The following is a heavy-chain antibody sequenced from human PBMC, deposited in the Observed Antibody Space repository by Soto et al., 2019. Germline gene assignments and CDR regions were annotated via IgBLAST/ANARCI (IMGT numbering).Heavy chain of an antibody. J-gene: IGHJ6*03. D-gene: IGHD6-6*01. V-gene: IGHV3-33*01. Sequence: QVQLVESGGGVVQPGRSLRLSCAASGFTFSSYGMHWVRQAPGKGLEWVAVIWYDGSNKYYADSVKGRFTISRDNSKNTLYLQMNSLRAEDTAVYYCARDSEQLVPYYYYMDVWGKGTTVTVSS. CDR3: ARDSEQLVPYYYYMDV. CDR1: GFTFSSYG. CDR2: IWYDGSNK.